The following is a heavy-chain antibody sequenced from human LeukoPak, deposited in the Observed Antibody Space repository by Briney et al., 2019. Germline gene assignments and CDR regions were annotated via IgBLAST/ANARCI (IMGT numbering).Heavy chain of an antibody. Sequence: PSETLSLTCAVYGGSFSGYYWSWIRQPPGKGLEWIGEINHSGSTNYNPSLKSRVTISVDTSKNQFSLKLSSVTAADTAVYYCARGGRRGSGSKLDYWGQGTLVTVSS. CDR1: GGSFSGYY. V-gene: IGHV4-34*01. CDR2: INHSGST. D-gene: IGHD3-10*01. J-gene: IGHJ4*02. CDR3: ARGGRRGSGSKLDY.